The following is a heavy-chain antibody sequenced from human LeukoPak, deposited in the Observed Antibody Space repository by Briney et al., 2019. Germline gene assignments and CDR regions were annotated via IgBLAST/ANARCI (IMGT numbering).Heavy chain of an antibody. Sequence: GGSLRLSCAASGFTVSSNYMSWVRQAPGKGLEWVSVIYGGVNTVHADSVQGRFTISRDNSKNTLYPQMSSLRAEDTAVYYCAKSPKTGFLFDYWGKGTLVTVSS. J-gene: IGHJ4*02. D-gene: IGHD1-1*01. CDR3: AKSPKTGFLFDY. CDR2: IYGGVNT. V-gene: IGHV3-66*01. CDR1: GFTVSSNY.